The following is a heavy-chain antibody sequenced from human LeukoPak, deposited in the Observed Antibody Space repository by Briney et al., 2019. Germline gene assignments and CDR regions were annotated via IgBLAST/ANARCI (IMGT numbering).Heavy chain of an antibody. J-gene: IGHJ4*02. V-gene: IGHV3-30*18. CDR1: GFTFSSYG. CDR3: AKGHCTNGVCYREGFDY. D-gene: IGHD2-8*01. CDR2: ISYDGSNK. Sequence: GGSLRLSCAASGFTFSSYGMHWVRQAPGKGLEWVAVISYDGSNKYYADSVKGRFTISRDNSKNTLYLQMNSLRAEDTAVYYCAKGHCTNGVCYREGFDYWGQGTLVTVSS.